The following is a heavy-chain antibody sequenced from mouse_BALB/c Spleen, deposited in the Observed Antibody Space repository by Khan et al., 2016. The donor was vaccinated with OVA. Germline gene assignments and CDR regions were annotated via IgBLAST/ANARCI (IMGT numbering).Heavy chain of an antibody. CDR3: AKGLWSYYFALDY. D-gene: IGHD1-1*02. CDR2: IWGGGTT. Sequence: VKLLESGPGLVAPSQNLSITCTVSGFSLTDYGVSWIRQPPGKGLEWLGVIWGGGTTYYNSALKSRLSIRKDNSKSQVFLKMNSLQTDDTAMYYCAKGLWSYYFALDYWGQGTSVTVSS. J-gene: IGHJ4*01. CDR1: GFSLTDYG. V-gene: IGHV2-6-5*01.